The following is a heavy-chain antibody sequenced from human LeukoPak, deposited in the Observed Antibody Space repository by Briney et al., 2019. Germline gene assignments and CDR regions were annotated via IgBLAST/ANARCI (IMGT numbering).Heavy chain of an antibody. V-gene: IGHV3-30*02. D-gene: IGHD5-12*01. CDR1: GFTFSSYG. Sequence: PGGSLRLSCAASGFTFSSYGMHWVRQAPGKGLEWVAFIRYDGSNKYYADSVKGRFTISRDNSKNTLYLQMNSLRAEDTAVYYCAKDHGYDSGDYYYMDVWGKGTTVTVSS. CDR2: IRYDGSNK. CDR3: AKDHGYDSGDYYYMDV. J-gene: IGHJ6*03.